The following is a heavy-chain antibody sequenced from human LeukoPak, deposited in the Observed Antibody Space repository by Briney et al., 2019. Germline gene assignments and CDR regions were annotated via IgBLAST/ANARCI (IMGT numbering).Heavy chain of an antibody. CDR3: ARVQGYCSSTSCYGGYYYMDV. V-gene: IGHV4-4*02. Sequence: PSETLSLTCAVSGGSISSSNWWSWVRQPPGKGLEWIGEIYHSGSTNYNPSLKSRVTISVDTSKNQFSLKLSSVTAADTAVYYCARVQGYCSSTSCYGGYYYMDVWGKGTTVTISS. D-gene: IGHD2-2*01. J-gene: IGHJ6*03. CDR2: IYHSGST. CDR1: GGSISSSNW.